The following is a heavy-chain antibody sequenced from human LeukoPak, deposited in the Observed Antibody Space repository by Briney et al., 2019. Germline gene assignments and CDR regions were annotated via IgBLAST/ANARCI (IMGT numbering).Heavy chain of an antibody. Sequence: SETLSFTCTVSGGSISSSSYYWGWIRQPPGKGLEWIGSIYYSGSTYYNPSLMSRVTISVDTSKNQFSLKLSSVTAADTAVYYCARRSSSWYPNDYWGQGTLVTVSS. CDR3: ARRSSSWYPNDY. CDR1: GGSISSSSYY. J-gene: IGHJ4*02. V-gene: IGHV4-39*01. CDR2: IYYSGST. D-gene: IGHD6-13*01.